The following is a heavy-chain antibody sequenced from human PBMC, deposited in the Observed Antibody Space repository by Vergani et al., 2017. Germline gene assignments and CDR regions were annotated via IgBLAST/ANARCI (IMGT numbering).Heavy chain of an antibody. CDR3: ARDQSEWLSWPLLDY. CDR1: GYTFTSYY. CDR2: INPSGGST. D-gene: IGHD3-3*01. J-gene: IGHJ4*02. Sequence: QVQLVQSGAEVKKPGASVKVSCKASGYTFTSYYMHWVRQAPGQGLEWMGIINPSGGSTSYAQKFQGRVTMTRDTSTSTVYMELSSLRSEDTAVYYCARDQSEWLSWPLLDYWGQGTLVTVSS. V-gene: IGHV1-46*01.